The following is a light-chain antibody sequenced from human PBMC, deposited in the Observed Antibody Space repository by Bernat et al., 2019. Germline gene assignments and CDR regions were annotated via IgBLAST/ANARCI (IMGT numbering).Light chain of an antibody. J-gene: IGLJ3*02. V-gene: IGLV3-1*01. CDR2: QDN. Sequence: SYELTQPPSVSVSPGQTASITCSGDKLGDEYTSWYQQRPGQTPVLVIYQDNKRPSGIPERFSGSKSGNTATLTISGTQTIDEADYYCQAWDSSTAVFGGGTKLTVL. CDR3: QAWDSSTAV. CDR1: KLGDEY.